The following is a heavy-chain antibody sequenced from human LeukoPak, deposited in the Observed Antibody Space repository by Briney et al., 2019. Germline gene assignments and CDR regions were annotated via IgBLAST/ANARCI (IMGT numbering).Heavy chain of an antibody. CDR2: MNPNSGNT. Sequence: GASVKVSCKASGYTSTSYDINWVRQATGQGLEWMGWMNPNSGNTGYAQKFQGRVTITRNTSISTAYMELSSLRSEDTAVYYCARVRYTVGYCSSTSCYGPLDYWGQGTLVTVSS. CDR1: GYTSTSYD. J-gene: IGHJ4*02. V-gene: IGHV1-8*03. CDR3: ARVRYTVGYCSSTSCYGPLDY. D-gene: IGHD2-2*01.